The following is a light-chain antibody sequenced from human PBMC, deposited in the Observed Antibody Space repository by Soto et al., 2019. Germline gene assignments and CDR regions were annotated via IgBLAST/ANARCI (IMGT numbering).Light chain of an antibody. CDR2: DAS. V-gene: IGKV3-15*01. CDR3: QQYNNWPPWT. Sequence: EVVLTQSPATLSVSPGERATLSCRASQSVSISLAWFQQKPGQAPRLLISDASTRATGIPARFSGSGSGTEFTLTISSLQSEYFAVYYCQQYNNWPPWTFGQGTKV. CDR1: QSVSIS. J-gene: IGKJ1*01.